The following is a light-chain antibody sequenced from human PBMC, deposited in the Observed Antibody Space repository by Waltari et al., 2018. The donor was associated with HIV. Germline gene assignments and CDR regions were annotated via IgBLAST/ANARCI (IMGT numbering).Light chain of an antibody. V-gene: IGLV1-44*01. J-gene: IGLJ2*01. Sequence: QSVLTQPPSASVTPGQRVTIACSGSSSNIGSNTVNWYQQLPGTAPKLLIYSNNQRPSGGPDRFSGSKSGTSASLAISGLQSEDEADYYCAAWDGSLNGRVVFGGGTKLTVL. CDR3: AAWDGSLNGRVV. CDR1: SSNIGSNT. CDR2: SNN.